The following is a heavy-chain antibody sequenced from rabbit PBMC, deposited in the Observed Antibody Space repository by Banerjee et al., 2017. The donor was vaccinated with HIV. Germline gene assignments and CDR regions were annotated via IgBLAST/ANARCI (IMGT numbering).Heavy chain of an antibody. D-gene: IGHD1-1*01. Sequence: QEQLEEAGGVLVKPEGSLPLSCTASGFSFSNSNYMCWVRQTPGKGLAWIGCIYASGSGSACCASWAKGRYTISKTSATTVTMQMTTLTAATTSTYFCARGSAYYLSRLNLWGPGTLVTVS. CDR2: IYASGSGSA. CDR3: ARGSAYYLSRLNL. J-gene: IGHJ3*01. V-gene: IGHV1S45*01. CDR1: GFSFSNSNY.